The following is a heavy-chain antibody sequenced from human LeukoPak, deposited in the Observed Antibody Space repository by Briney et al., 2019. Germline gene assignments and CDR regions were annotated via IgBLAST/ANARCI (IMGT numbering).Heavy chain of an antibody. Sequence: GGSLRLSCSASGFTFISFAMHWVRQAPGKGLEYVSAISSSGGDTSYADSVKGRFTISRDNSKNTLYLQMSSLRAEDTAVYYCVKGVTYYYDTSGYYLDYWGQGTLVTVSS. V-gene: IGHV3-64D*06. D-gene: IGHD3-22*01. CDR3: VKGVTYYYDTSGYYLDY. CDR2: ISSSGGDT. J-gene: IGHJ4*02. CDR1: GFTFISFA.